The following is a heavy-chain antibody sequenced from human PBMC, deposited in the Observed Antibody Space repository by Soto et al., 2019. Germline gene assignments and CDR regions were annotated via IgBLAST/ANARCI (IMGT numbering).Heavy chain of an antibody. CDR3: ARGRTRGSGSHGEGAFDI. Sequence: QVQLQESGPGLVKPSQTLSLTCTVSGGSISSGGYYWSWIRQHPGKGLEWIGYIYYSGSTYYNPSLKSRVNIPVDTSKNQFSLKLSSVTAADTAVYYCARGRTRGSGSHGEGAFDIWGQGTMVTVSS. CDR2: IYYSGST. J-gene: IGHJ3*02. CDR1: GGSISSGGYY. V-gene: IGHV4-31*03. D-gene: IGHD3-10*01.